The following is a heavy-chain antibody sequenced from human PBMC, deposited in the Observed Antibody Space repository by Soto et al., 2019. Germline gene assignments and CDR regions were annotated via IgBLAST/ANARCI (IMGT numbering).Heavy chain of an antibody. CDR1: GGPFSSYA. D-gene: IGHD3-16*01. Sequence: QVQLVQSGAEVKKPGSSVKVSCKASGGPFSSYAINWVRQAPGQGLEWMGGIIPIFATADYAQKFQGRVTITADESTSTAYMELSSLRSEDTAVYYCAQCLLGVNYYYGMDVWGQGTTVTVSS. CDR2: IIPIFATA. J-gene: IGHJ6*02. CDR3: AQCLLGVNYYYGMDV. V-gene: IGHV1-69*12.